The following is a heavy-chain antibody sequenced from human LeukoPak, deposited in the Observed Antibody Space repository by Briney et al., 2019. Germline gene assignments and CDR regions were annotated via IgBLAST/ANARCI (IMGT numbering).Heavy chain of an antibody. CDR1: GGSISSSSSY. CDR3: ARGGVATTAPLYYYYYYMDV. CDR2: IYYSGSS. Sequence: KPSETLSLTCSVSGGSISSSSSYWGWIRQPPGKGLEWIGSIYYSGSSFDNPALKSRVTISVDTSKNQFSLKLSSVTAADTAVYYCARGGVATTAPLYYYYYYMDVWGKGTTVTISS. V-gene: IGHV4-39*01. D-gene: IGHD4-17*01. J-gene: IGHJ6*03.